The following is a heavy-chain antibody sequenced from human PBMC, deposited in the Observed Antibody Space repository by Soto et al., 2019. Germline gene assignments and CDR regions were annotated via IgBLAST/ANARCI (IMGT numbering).Heavy chain of an antibody. CDR3: ARDLWELQLFDY. CDR2: INGDGTRT. CDR1: GFTFGGYW. V-gene: IGHV3-74*01. J-gene: IGHJ4*02. Sequence: EVQLVESGGGLVQPGGSLRLSCAASGFTFGGYWMHWVRQAPGKGLVWVSRINGDGTRTIYADSVKGRFTISRDNAKYTLYLQMNSLRAEDTAVYYCARDLWELQLFDYWGQGTLVTVSS. D-gene: IGHD1-26*01.